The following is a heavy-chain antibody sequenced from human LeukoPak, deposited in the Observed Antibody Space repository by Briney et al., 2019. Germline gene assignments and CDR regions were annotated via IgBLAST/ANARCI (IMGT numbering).Heavy chain of an antibody. CDR3: ARLGCCTNGVCSPDY. CDR1: GYSFSSYS. V-gene: IGHV5-51*01. D-gene: IGHD2-8*01. CDR2: IYPGDSDT. J-gene: IGHJ4*02. Sequence: GESLKISCKGSGYSFSSYSIGWVRQMPGKGLEWMGIIYPGDSDTRYSPSFQGQVTISADKSISTAYLQWSSLEASDTAMYYCARLGCCTNGVCSPDYWGQGTLVTVSS.